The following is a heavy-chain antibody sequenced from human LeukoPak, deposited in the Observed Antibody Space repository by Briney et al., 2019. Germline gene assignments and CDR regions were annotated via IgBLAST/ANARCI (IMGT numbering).Heavy chain of an antibody. Sequence: GGSLRLSCAASGFTFSSYGMHWVRQAPGKGLEWVAFIRYDGSNKYYADSVKGRFTISRDNSKNTLYLQMNSLRAEDTAVYYCVKDVLWFGGYYYYMDVWGKGTTVTISS. CDR2: IRYDGSNK. CDR1: GFTFSSYG. CDR3: VKDVLWFGGYYYYMDV. D-gene: IGHD3-10*01. V-gene: IGHV3-30*02. J-gene: IGHJ6*03.